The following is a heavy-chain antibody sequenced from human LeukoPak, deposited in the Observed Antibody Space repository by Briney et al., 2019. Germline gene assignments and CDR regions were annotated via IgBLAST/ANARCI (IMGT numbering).Heavy chain of an antibody. CDR2: VYYTGST. CDR3: AAGFYYGSGSLGGFDY. J-gene: IGHJ4*02. V-gene: IGHV4-59*01. CDR1: GGSISSYY. D-gene: IGHD3-10*01. Sequence: SETLSLTCTVSGGSISSYYWSWVRQPPGEGLEWIGFVYYTGSTNYSPSLKSRVTISVDTSKNQFSLKLRSVTAADTAVYYCAAGFYYGSGSLGGFDYWGQGTLVTVSS.